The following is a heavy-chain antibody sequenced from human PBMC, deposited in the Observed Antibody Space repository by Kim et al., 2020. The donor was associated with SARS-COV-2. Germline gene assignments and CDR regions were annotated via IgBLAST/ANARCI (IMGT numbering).Heavy chain of an antibody. CDR2: INHSGST. V-gene: IGHV4-34*01. Sequence: SETLSLTCAVYGGSFSGYYWSWIRQPPGKGLEWIGEINHSGSTNYNPSLKSRVTISVDTSKNQFSLKLSSVTAADTAVYYCARGPYCSSTSCQTPYYYYGMDVWGQGTTVTVSS. J-gene: IGHJ6*02. D-gene: IGHD2-2*01. CDR1: GGSFSGYY. CDR3: ARGPYCSSTSCQTPYYYYGMDV.